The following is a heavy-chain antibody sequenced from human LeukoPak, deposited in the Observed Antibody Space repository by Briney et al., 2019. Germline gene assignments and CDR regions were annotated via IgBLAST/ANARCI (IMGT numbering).Heavy chain of an antibody. CDR1: GGSFSRYY. D-gene: IGHD1-1*01. V-gene: IGHV4-34*01. CDR3: ARGPTISETGYFDY. J-gene: IGHJ4*03. Sequence: PSETLSLTCAVYGGSFSRYYWSWIRQSPGKGLEWIAEINHRGDTNYNPSVKSRVNISVDTSKNQFSLKVTSLTAADTAVYFCARGPTISETGYFDYWGQGTLVTVSS. CDR2: INHRGDT.